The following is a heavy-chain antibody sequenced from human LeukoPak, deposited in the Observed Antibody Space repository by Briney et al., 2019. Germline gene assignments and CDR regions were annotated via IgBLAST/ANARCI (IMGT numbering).Heavy chain of an antibody. CDR1: GGSISSYY. CDR2: IYYSGST. J-gene: IGHJ4*02. Sequence: SETLSLTCTVSGGSISSYYWSWIRQPPGEGLEWIGYIYYSGSTNYNPSLKSRVTISVDTSKNQFSLKLSSVTAADTAVYYCASLEQGDWYYFDYWGQGTLVTVSS. V-gene: IGHV4-59*08. CDR3: ASLEQGDWYYFDY. D-gene: IGHD2-21*02.